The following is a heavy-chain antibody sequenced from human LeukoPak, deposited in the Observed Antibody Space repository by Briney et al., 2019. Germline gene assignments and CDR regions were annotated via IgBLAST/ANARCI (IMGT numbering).Heavy chain of an antibody. CDR2: IIPIFGTA. CDR1: GGTFSSYA. V-gene: IGHV1-69*13. Sequence: RASVKVSCKASGGTFSSYAISWVRQAPGQGLEWMGGIIPIFGTANYAQKFQGRVTITADESTSTAYMELSSLRSEDTAVYYCARTSPYYYYYGMDVWGQGTTVTVSS. J-gene: IGHJ6*02. CDR3: ARTSPYYYYYGMDV.